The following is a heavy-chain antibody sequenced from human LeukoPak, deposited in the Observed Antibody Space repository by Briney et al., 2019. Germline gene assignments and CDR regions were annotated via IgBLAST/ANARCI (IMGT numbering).Heavy chain of an antibody. Sequence: ASVKVSCKPSGYTFIAYYMHLVRQAPGQGLEWMGWINPNSGDTKYAENFQDRVTMTWDTSVSTAYMELSSLTSDDTAVYYCASKGDGSCSSSRCQGAFDFWGRGSMVTVSS. V-gene: IGHV1-2*02. D-gene: IGHD2-2*01. J-gene: IGHJ3*01. CDR1: GYTFIAYY. CDR2: INPNSGDT. CDR3: ASKGDGSCSSSRCQGAFDF.